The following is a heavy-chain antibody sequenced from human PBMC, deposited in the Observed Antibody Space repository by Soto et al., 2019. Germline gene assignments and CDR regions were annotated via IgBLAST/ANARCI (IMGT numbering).Heavy chain of an antibody. Sequence: QVQLLQSGAEVKKPGASVKVSCEASGYTVTSHQIHWVRQAPGQGLEWMGIIEPRTGGTSYAQKFKGRVTMTRDTSTSMVYMVLRSLRSEDTALYYCARRPYDFVSGSYFDYWGQGTLVTVSS. J-gene: IGHJ4*02. CDR3: ARRPYDFVSGSYFDY. D-gene: IGHD3-10*01. CDR2: IEPRTGGT. V-gene: IGHV1-46*03. CDR1: GYTVTSHQ.